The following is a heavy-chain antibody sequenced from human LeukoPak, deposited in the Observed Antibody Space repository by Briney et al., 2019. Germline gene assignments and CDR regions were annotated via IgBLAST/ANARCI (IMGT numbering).Heavy chain of an antibody. CDR1: GGSISSYY. J-gene: IGHJ6*02. CDR2: IYYSGST. CDR3: ARSMGMNEILTHYYYGMDV. D-gene: IGHD3-9*01. Sequence: SETLSLTCTVAGGSISSYYWSWIRQPPGKGLEWIGYIYYSGSTNYNPSLKSRVTISVDTSKNQFSLKLSSVTAADTAVYYCARSMGMNEILTHYYYGMDVWGQGTTVTVSS. V-gene: IGHV4-59*01.